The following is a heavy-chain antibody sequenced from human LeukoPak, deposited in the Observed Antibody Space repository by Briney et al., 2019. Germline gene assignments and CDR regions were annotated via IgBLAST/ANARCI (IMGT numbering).Heavy chain of an antibody. CDR2: FDPDHGNI. CDR3: ARGPVLLWFGESRGFDY. CDR1: GYTLSELL. Sequence: ASVKVSCKASGYTLSELLVHWVRQAPGKGLEWMGGFDPDHGNIIYAQKFKGRVTMTEDTSTDTAYMELSRLRSDDTAVYYCARGPVLLWFGESRGFDYWGQGTLVTVSS. D-gene: IGHD3-10*01. J-gene: IGHJ4*02. V-gene: IGHV1-24*01.